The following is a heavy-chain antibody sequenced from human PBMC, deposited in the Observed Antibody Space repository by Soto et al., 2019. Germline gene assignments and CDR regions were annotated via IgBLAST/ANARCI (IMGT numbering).Heavy chain of an antibody. CDR3: ARHGPGYCSGGSCHTPYYYYYMDV. CDR2: IYYSGST. D-gene: IGHD2-15*01. V-gene: IGHV4-39*01. J-gene: IGHJ6*03. CDR1: GGSISSSSYY. Sequence: SETLSLTCTVSGGSISSSSYYWGWIRQPPGKGLEWIGSIYYSGSTYYNPSLKSRVTISVDTSKNQFSLKLSSVTAADTAVYYCARHGPGYCSGGSCHTPYYYYYMDVWGKGTTVTVSS.